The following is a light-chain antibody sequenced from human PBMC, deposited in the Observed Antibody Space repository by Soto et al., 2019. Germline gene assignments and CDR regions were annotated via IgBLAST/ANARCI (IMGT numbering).Light chain of an antibody. J-gene: IGKJ4*01. CDR2: WAS. V-gene: IGKV4-1*01. Sequence: DIVMTQSPDSLAVSLGERATINCKSSQSVLYSSNNKNYLGWYQHKPGQPPKLLIYWASTRESGVRDRFSGTGSGTDFTLTISSLHAEEVAVYYCQKYYTNALTFGGGTKVGVK. CDR3: QKYYTNALT. CDR1: QSVLYSSNNKNY.